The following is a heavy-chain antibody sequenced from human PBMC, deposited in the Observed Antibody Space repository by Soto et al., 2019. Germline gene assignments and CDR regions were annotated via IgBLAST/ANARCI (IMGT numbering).Heavy chain of an antibody. CDR2: IIPIIGVT. CDR3: ARESLGAKGADH. D-gene: IGHD3-16*01. CDR1: GDTFNSYV. V-gene: IGHV1-69*17. J-gene: IGHJ4*02. Sequence: QVQLVQSGAEVKRPGSSVKVSCESSGDTFNSYVISWVRQAPGQGLEWMGGIIPIIGVTHYAQKFQGRVTISELCSKGTAYMELTTLGFGDTALYYCARESLGAKGADHWGQGTLVTVSS.